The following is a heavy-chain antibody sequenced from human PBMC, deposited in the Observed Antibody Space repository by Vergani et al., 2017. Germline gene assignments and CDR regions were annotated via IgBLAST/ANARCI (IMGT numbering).Heavy chain of an antibody. CDR3: ARTTRYFDY. Sequence: QLQLQESGPGLVQPSETLSLTCTVSGGSISSSSYYWGWIRQPPGKGLEWIGSIYYSGSTNYNPSLKSRVTISVDTSKNQFSLKLSSVTAADTAVYYCARTTRYFDYWGQGTLVTVSS. V-gene: IGHV4-39*07. CDR2: IYYSGST. D-gene: IGHD1-26*01. CDR1: GGSISSSSYY. J-gene: IGHJ4*02.